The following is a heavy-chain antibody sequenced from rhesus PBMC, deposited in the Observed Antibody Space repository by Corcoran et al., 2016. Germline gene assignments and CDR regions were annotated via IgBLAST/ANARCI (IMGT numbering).Heavy chain of an antibody. CDR2: IYSNPERA. CDR1: GGSISSSNW. D-gene: IGHD4-23*01. J-gene: IGHJ5-2*02. CDR3: ARTLDEYISSSLDV. Sequence: QVQLPESGPGLVKPSETLSLTCAVSGGSISSSNWWSWIRQPTGTGLEWIGGIYSNPERANYNPSLNNRFTISKATARNQFSLKLSSVPAADTAVYYCARTLDEYISSSLDVWGRGDLVTVSS. V-gene: IGHV4S18*01.